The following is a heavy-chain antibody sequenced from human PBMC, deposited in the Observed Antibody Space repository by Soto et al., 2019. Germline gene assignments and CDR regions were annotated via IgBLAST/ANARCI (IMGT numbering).Heavy chain of an antibody. J-gene: IGHJ1*01. Sequence: QVQLQQWGAGLLKPSETLSLTCAVYGGSFSIYYWSWIRQPPGKGLEWIGEINHSGSTNYNPSLKSRVTISVDTSKKHFSLKLSSVTAADTAVYYCARGAGRIMVVAATTIVYFQHWGQGTRVTVSS. CDR2: INHSGST. CDR3: ARGAGRIMVVAATTIVYFQH. V-gene: IGHV4-34*01. D-gene: IGHD2-15*01. CDR1: GGSFSIYY.